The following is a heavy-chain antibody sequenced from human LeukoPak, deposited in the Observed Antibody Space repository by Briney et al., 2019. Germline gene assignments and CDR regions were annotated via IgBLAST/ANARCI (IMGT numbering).Heavy chain of an antibody. CDR2: ISGSGAST. D-gene: IGHD1-26*01. J-gene: IGHJ4*02. Sequence: PGGSLRLSCLPSGFTFSTNAMSWVRQAPGKGLEWLSGISGSGASTYYADSVTGRFTISGDNSRNTLYLQMNSLRGDDTAVYYCAKDVGKWESLHFFDYWGQGTLVTVSS. CDR1: GFTFSTNA. V-gene: IGHV3-23*01. CDR3: AKDVGKWESLHFFDY.